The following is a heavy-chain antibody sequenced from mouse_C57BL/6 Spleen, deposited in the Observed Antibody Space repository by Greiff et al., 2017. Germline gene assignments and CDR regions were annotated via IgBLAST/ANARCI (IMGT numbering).Heavy chain of an antibody. J-gene: IGHJ1*03. V-gene: IGHV1-69*01. CDR2: IDPSDSYT. CDR3: ARYPVVAPLRYFDV. D-gene: IGHD1-1*01. CDR1: GHTFTSYW. Sequence: QVQLQQPGAELVMPGASVKLSCKASGHTFTSYWMHWVKQRPGQGLEWIGEIDPSDSYTNYNQKFKGKSTLTVDKSSSTAYMQLSSLTSEDSAVYYCARYPVVAPLRYFDVWGTGTTVTVSS.